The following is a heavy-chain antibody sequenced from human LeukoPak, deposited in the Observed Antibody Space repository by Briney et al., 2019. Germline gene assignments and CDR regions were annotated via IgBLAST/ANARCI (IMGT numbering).Heavy chain of an antibody. V-gene: IGHV3-21*01. J-gene: IGHJ3*02. CDR1: GFSFSNCS. CDR2: ISSSSTYI. D-gene: IGHD4-23*01. CDR3: AGDYEGNLAFDI. Sequence: GGSLRLSCAASGFSFSNCSMNWVRQAPGKGLEWVSSISSSSTYIYYADSLEGRFTISRDNVRNSLYLQMNSLRAEDTAVYYCAGDYEGNLAFDIWGQWTMVTVSS.